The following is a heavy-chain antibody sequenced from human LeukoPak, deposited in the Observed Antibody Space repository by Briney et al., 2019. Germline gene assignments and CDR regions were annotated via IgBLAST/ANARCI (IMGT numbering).Heavy chain of an antibody. J-gene: IGHJ3*02. Sequence: GGSLRLSCAASGFPVSDNYMSWVRQAPGKGLEWVSIIYSDGTTYYADSVKGRFTISRDNSKNTLYLQMNSLRAEDTAVYYCARVPVTHAFDIWGQGTMVTVSS. CDR1: GFPVSDNY. CDR3: ARVPVTHAFDI. V-gene: IGHV3-66*01. D-gene: IGHD2-21*02. CDR2: IYSDGTT.